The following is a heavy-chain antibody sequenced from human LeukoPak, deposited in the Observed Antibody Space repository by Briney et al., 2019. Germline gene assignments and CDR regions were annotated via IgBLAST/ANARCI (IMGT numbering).Heavy chain of an antibody. Sequence: LAGGSLRLSCAASGFTFSSYGMSWVRQAPGKGLEWVSAISGSGGSTYYADSVKGRFTISRDNSKNTLYLQMNSLRAEDTAVYYCAKGPDPPQINRIAVAGTPGTENYYYYMDVWGKGTTVTISS. J-gene: IGHJ6*03. CDR3: AKGPDPPQINRIAVAGTPGTENYYYYMDV. V-gene: IGHV3-23*01. CDR1: GFTFSSYG. D-gene: IGHD6-19*01. CDR2: ISGSGGST.